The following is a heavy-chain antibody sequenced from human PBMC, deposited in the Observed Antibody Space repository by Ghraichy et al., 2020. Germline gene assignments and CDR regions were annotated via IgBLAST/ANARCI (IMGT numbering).Heavy chain of an antibody. J-gene: IGHJ4*02. V-gene: IGHV3-74*01. CDR1: GFTLSDYW. CDR3: VRAYDY. CDR2: IKMDGSGT. Sequence: GVLNISCAASGFTLSDYWMHWVRQVPGKGLVWVSRIKMDGSGTDYADSVKGRFTISRDNAKNTVYLQMNSLRAEDTAVYYCVRAYDYWGQGTLVTVSS.